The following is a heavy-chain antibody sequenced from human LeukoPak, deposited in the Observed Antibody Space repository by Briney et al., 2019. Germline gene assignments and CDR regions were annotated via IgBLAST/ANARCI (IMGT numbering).Heavy chain of an antibody. CDR2: IYHSGST. D-gene: IGHD2-15*01. V-gene: IGHV4-30-2*06. CDR1: GGSISSGGYS. CDR3: ARDRRDCSGGSCYIWFDP. Sequence: PSETLSLTCAVSGGSISSGGYSWSWIRQSPGKGLEWIGYIYHSGSTYYNPSLKSRVTISVDRSKNQFSLKLSSVTAADTAVYYCARDRRDCSGGSCYIWFDPWGQGTLVTVSS. J-gene: IGHJ5*02.